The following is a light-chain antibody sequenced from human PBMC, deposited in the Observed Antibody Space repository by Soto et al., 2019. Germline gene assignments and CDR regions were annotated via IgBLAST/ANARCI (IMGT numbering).Light chain of an antibody. J-gene: IGKJ1*01. CDR1: QSISDW. V-gene: IGKV1-5*03. CDR2: TAS. Sequence: DIQMTKSPSTLSASIGDRVTITCRASQSISDWLAWYQQKPGKAPKRLIYTASNLESGVPSRFSGSGSGTEFTLTISSLQPDDFATYYGQQYNGYSRAFGQGTKGEIK. CDR3: QQYNGYSRA.